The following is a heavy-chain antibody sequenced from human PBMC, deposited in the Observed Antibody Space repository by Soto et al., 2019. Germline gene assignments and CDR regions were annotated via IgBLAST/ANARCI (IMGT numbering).Heavy chain of an antibody. CDR3: ARDLGWDIPAAGNAFDI. J-gene: IGHJ3*02. D-gene: IGHD6-13*01. Sequence: PGGSLRLCCAASGFTFSSYSMNWVRQAPGKGLEWVSSISSSSSYIYYADSVKGRFTISRDNAKNSLYLQMNSLRAEDTAVYYCARDLGWDIPAAGNAFDIWGQGTMVTVSS. CDR2: ISSSSSYI. CDR1: GFTFSSYS. V-gene: IGHV3-21*01.